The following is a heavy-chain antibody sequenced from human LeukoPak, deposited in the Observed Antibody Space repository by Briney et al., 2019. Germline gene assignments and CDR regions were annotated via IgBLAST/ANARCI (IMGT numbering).Heavy chain of an antibody. J-gene: IGHJ6*02. Sequence: SETLSLTCTVSGGSISSYYWSWIRQPPGKGLEWIGYIYYSGSTYCKPSLKSRVTISADTSKNQFSLNLSSVTAADTAVYYCARLTQGWVCSSTSCYSDVWGQGTTVTVSS. D-gene: IGHD2-2*02. V-gene: IGHV4-59*08. CDR2: IYYSGST. CDR3: ARLTQGWVCSSTSCYSDV. CDR1: GGSISSYY.